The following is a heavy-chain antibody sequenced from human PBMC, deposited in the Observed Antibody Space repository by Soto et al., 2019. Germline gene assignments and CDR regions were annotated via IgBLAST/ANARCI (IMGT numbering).Heavy chain of an antibody. D-gene: IGHD6-6*01. CDR2: IYPDDSNT. CDR3: ARHLHSNSVHITPVSPDY. CDR1: GYSFRSYW. Sequence: GESLKISCKGSGYSFRSYWIGWVRQMPGKGLERMAIIYPDDSNTKYSPSFQGQVTISADKSISTAYLHWSSLKVSDTAMYYCARHLHSNSVHITPVSPDYWGQGTLVTVS. V-gene: IGHV5-51*01. J-gene: IGHJ4*02.